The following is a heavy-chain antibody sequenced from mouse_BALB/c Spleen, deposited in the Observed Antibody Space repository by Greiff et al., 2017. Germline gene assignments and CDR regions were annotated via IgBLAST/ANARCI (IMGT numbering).Heavy chain of an antibody. V-gene: IGHV1-80*01. D-gene: IGHD2-4*01. CDR2: IYPGDGDT. CDR1: GYAFSSYW. Sequence: VQLQQSGAELVRPGSSVKIPCKASGYAFSSYWMNWVKQRPGQGLEWIGQIYPGDGDTNYNGKFKGKATLTADKSSSTAYMQLSSLTSEDSAVYFCARLITWYFDVWGAGTTVTVSS. CDR3: ARLITWYFDV. J-gene: IGHJ1*01.